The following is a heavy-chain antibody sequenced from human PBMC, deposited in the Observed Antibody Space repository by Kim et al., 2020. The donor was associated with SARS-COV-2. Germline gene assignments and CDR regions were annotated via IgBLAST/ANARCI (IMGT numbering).Heavy chain of an antibody. Sequence: YYNPTLTSRVTISVDTSKNQFSLKLSSVTAADTAVYYCARGTSCCSTDYWGQGSLVTVSS. CDR3: ARGTSCCSTDY. D-gene: IGHD2-2*01. V-gene: IGHV4-31*02. J-gene: IGHJ4*02.